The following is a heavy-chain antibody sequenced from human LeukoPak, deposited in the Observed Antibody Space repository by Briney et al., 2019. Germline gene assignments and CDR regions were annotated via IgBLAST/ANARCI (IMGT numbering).Heavy chain of an antibody. D-gene: IGHD3-9*01. J-gene: IGHJ4*02. CDR3: AGLYNDNSPKRNHKIRAGGIDY. V-gene: IGHV4-59*01. Sequence: SETLSLTCTVSGGSISSYYWSWIRQPPGKGLEWIGYIYYSGSTNYNPSLKSRVTISVDTSKNQFSLKLSSVTAADTAVYYYAGLYNDNSPKRNHKIRAGGIDYWGQGTLVTVSS. CDR1: GGSISSYY. CDR2: IYYSGST.